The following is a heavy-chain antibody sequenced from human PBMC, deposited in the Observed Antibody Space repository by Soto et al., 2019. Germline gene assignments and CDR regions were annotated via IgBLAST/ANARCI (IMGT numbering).Heavy chain of an antibody. D-gene: IGHD2-2*01. CDR1: GGTFSSYA. J-gene: IGHJ6*02. CDR3: AREEYQSTFGGYYYYGMDV. Sequence: SVKVSCKASGGTFSSYAISWVRQAPGQGLEWMGGIIPIFGTANYAQKFQGRVTITADESTSTAYMELSSLRSEDTAVYYCAREEYQSTFGGYYYYGMDVWGQGTTVTVSS. CDR2: IIPIFGTA. V-gene: IGHV1-69*13.